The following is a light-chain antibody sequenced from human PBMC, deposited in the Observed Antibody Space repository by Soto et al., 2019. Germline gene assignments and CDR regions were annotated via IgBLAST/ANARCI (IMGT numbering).Light chain of an antibody. CDR2: GAS. Sequence: DIEMTQSPSTLSASLGDRVTISCRASQGISSCLAWYQQKPGKVPRLLIYGASARATGIPDRFSGSGSGTDFTLTISRLEPEDFAVYHCQQYSRSPLTFGGGTKVDI. CDR1: QGISSC. J-gene: IGKJ4*02. V-gene: IGKV3-20*01. CDR3: QQYSRSPLT.